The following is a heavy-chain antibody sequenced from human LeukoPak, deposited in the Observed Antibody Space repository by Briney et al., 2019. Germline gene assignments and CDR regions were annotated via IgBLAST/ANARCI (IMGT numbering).Heavy chain of an antibody. D-gene: IGHD2-15*01. Sequence: GGSLRLSCAASGFTFSSYGMSWVRQAPGKGLEWVSVISGSGGSTYYADSVKGRFTISRDNSKNTLYLQMNSLRAEDTAVYYCAKGSGGSCYGAVDYWGQGTLVTVSS. CDR3: AKGSGGSCYGAVDY. J-gene: IGHJ4*02. V-gene: IGHV3-23*01. CDR1: GFTFSSYG. CDR2: ISGSGGST.